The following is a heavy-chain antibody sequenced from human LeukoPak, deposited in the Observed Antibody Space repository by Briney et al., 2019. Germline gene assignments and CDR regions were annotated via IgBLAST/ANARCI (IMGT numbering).Heavy chain of an antibody. CDR2: IIPILGIA. V-gene: IGHV1-69*04. CDR1: GGTFSSYA. CDR3: ARGAGYSYGY. Sequence: GASVKVSCKASGGTFSSYAISWVRQAPGQGLEWMGRIIPILGIANYARKFQGRVTITADKSTSTAYMELSSLRSEDTAVYYCARGAGYSYGYWGQGTLVTVSS. D-gene: IGHD5-18*01. J-gene: IGHJ4*02.